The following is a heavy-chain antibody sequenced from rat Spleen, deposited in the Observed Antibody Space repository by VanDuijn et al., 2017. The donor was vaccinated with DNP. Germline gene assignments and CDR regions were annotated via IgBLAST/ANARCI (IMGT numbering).Heavy chain of an antibody. D-gene: IGHD4-3*01. J-gene: IGHJ2*01. CDR3: IRWNSGHFDY. CDR1: GFTFSRYW. CDR2: INTDGGST. V-gene: IGHV5-58*01. Sequence: EVQLVETGGGLVQPGRSLKLSCVASGFTFSRYWMFWIRQAPGKGLEWVASINTDGGSTYYPDSVKGRFTISRDNAENTVYLQMNSLRSEDMATYYCIRWNSGHFDYWGQGVMVTVSS.